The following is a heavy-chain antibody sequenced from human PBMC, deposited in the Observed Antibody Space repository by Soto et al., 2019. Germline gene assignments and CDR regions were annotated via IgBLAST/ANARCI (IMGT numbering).Heavy chain of an antibody. J-gene: IGHJ4*02. Sequence: QVQLVHSAAEVQKPGSSVKVSCKAAGGTFSSYTISWVRQAPGQGLEWMGRIIPILGIANCAQKFQGRVTIPANKSTSTAYMERSRLRSEDTAVYYCARGGLTGKPFDSWVQGTLVTVSS. V-gene: IGHV1-69*02. CDR3: ARGGLTGKPFDS. CDR2: IIPILGIA. D-gene: IGHD1-20*01. CDR1: GGTFSSYT.